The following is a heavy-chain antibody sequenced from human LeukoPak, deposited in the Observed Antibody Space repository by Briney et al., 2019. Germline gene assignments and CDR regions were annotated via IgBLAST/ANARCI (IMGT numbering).Heavy chain of an antibody. D-gene: IGHD1-26*01. CDR1: GYTFTGYY. J-gene: IGHJ4*02. CDR3: ARDDGLGATLHHDY. V-gene: IGHV1-18*04. CDR2: ISAYNGNT. Sequence: GASVKVSCKASGYTFTGYYMHWLRQAPGQGLEWMGWISAYNGNTNYAQKLQGRVTMTTDTSTSTAYMELRSLRSDDTAVYYCARDDGLGATLHHDYWGQGTLVTVSS.